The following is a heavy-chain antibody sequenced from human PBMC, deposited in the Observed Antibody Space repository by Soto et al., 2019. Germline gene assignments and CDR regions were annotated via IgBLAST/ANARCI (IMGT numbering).Heavy chain of an antibody. CDR1: GYSFTTYW. D-gene: IGHD2-8*02. Sequence: GESLKISCEVFGYSFTTYWIGWVRQMPGKGLEWMGIIFPGDSDTRYNPAFQGQVTISVDKSTSTAYLQWSSLKASDTAIYYCARPNALYCIRGVCDGGYLQHWGQGTPVTVSS. CDR3: ARPNALYCIRGVCDGGYLQH. V-gene: IGHV5-51*01. CDR2: IFPGDSDT. J-gene: IGHJ1*01.